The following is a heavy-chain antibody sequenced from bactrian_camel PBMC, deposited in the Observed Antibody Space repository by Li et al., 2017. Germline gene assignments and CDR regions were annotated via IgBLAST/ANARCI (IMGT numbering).Heavy chain of an antibody. D-gene: IGHD6*01. CDR3: AAAIRARCPYVGTWRSYAY. CDR2: IHRDGTT. CDR1: GYSTSTYC. Sequence: HVQLVESGGGSVQAGGSLRLSCTGSGYSTSTYCMGWIRQAPGKQREGVAGIHRDGTTRYADSVRGRFTISKDNAKNTLDLQMNSLQPEDTAMYYCAAAIRARCPYVGTWRSYAYWGKGTQV. J-gene: IGHJ4*01. V-gene: IGHV3S53*01.